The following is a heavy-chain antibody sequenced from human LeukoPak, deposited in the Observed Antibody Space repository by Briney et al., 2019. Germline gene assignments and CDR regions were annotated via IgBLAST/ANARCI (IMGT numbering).Heavy chain of an antibody. CDR1: GITFGSYW. CDR3: ARVQGHPPNGLDI. D-gene: IGHD2-8*01. J-gene: IGHJ3*02. CDR2: INSDGSST. V-gene: IGHV3-74*01. Sequence: GGSLRLSCAASGITFGSYWMHWVRQAPGKGLVWVSRINSDGSSTSYADAVKGRFTISRDNAKNTAYLQMNSLRAEDTAVYYCARVQGHPPNGLDIWGQRTMVTVSS.